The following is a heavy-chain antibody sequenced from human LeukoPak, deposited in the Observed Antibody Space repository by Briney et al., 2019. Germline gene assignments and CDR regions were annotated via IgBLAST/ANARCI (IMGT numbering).Heavy chain of an antibody. CDR3: ARDKVGEPTLPWGYPAADYYGMDV. V-gene: IGHV3-11*01. CDR2: ISSSGSTI. D-gene: IGHD3-16*01. J-gene: IGHJ6*02. Sequence: GGSLRLSCAASGFTFSDYYMSWIRQAPGKGLEWVSYISSSGSTIYYADSVKGRFTISRDNAKNSLYLQMNSLRAEDTAVYYCARDKVGEPTLPWGYPAADYYGMDVWGQGTTVTVSS. CDR1: GFTFSDYY.